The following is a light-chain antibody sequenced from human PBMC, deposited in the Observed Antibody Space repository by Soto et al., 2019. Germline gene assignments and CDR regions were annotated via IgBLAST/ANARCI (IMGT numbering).Light chain of an antibody. Sequence: QSVLTQPRSVSGSPGQSVTISCTGTSSDVGGYNYVSWYQQHPGKAPKLMIYDVSKRPSGVPDRFSGSKSGNTASLTISGLQAEDEADYYCCSYAGSYTRYVFGTGTKLTLL. CDR2: DVS. J-gene: IGLJ1*01. V-gene: IGLV2-11*01. CDR1: SSDVGGYNY. CDR3: CSYAGSYTRYV.